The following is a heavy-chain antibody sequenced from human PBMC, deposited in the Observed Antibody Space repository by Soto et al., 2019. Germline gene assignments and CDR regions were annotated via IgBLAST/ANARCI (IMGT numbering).Heavy chain of an antibody. CDR2: MYAGGDT. V-gene: IGHV3-53*01. CDR3: VSRIPSWVFDY. J-gene: IGHJ4*01. Sequence: GGSLRLSCGASGLSVSDNYMGWVRQAPGRGLEWVSVMYAGGDTHYADSVKGRFTIARDKSENTLYLQTNSLRDEDTGVYFCVSRIPSWVFDYWGLGTLFTVSS. CDR1: GLSVSDNY. D-gene: IGHD2-21*01.